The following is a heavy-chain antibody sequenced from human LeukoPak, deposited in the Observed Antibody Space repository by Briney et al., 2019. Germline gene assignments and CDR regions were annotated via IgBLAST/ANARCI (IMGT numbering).Heavy chain of an antibody. V-gene: IGHV3-73*01. J-gene: IGHJ4*02. CDR3: TTDQDTAMAQPFDY. D-gene: IGHD5-18*01. CDR2: IRSKANSYAT. Sequence: GGSLRLSCAASGFTFSGSAMRWVRQASGKGLEWVGRIRSKANSYATAYAASVKGRFTISRDDSKNTAYLQMNSLKTEDTAVYYCTTDQDTAMAQPFDYWGQGTLVTVSS. CDR1: GFTFSGSA.